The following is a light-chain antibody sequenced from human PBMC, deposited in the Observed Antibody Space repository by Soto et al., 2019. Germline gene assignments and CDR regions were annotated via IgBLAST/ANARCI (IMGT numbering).Light chain of an antibody. J-gene: IGLJ2*01. CDR2: KDS. Sequence: SYELTQPPSVSVSPGQTARITCSGDALPKQYAYWYQQKPGQAPVLVIYKDSERPSGIPERFSGSSSGTTVTLTISGVQAEDEADYYCQSADSSGTLVVFGGGTKVTV. CDR3: QSADSSGTLVV. CDR1: ALPKQY. V-gene: IGLV3-25*03.